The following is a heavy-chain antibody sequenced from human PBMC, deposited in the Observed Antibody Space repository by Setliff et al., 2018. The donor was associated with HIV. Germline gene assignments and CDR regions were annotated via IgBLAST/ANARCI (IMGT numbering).Heavy chain of an antibody. CDR3: ARHYGGNLDAFDI. D-gene: IGHD4-17*01. Sequence: SETLSLTCVVSGGSISSYNWWSWVRQPPGRGLEWIGFIYYNGHTNYSPSLKSRVTISVDTSKNQFSLKLSSVTAADTAVFYCARHYGGNLDAFDIWGLGTMVTVSS. V-gene: IGHV4-59*08. J-gene: IGHJ3*02. CDR1: GGSISSYNW. CDR2: IYYNGHT.